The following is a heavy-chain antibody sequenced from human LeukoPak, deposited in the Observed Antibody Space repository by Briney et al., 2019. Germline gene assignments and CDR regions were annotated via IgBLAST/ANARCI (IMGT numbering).Heavy chain of an antibody. Sequence: GGSLRLSCAASGFTFSSYAMSWVRQAPGKGLEWVSVIYSGGSTYYADSVKGRFTISRDNSKNTLYLQMNSLRAEDTAVYYCXXXTIXSGWYGGNWFDPWGQGTLVTVSS. J-gene: IGHJ5*02. V-gene: IGHV3-66*01. CDR1: GFTFSSYA. D-gene: IGHD6-19*01. CDR2: IYSGGST. CDR3: XXXTIXSGWYGGNWFDP.